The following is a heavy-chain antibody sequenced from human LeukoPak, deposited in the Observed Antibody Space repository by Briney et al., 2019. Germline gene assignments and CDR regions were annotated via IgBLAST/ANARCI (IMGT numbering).Heavy chain of an antibody. CDR1: GYTFTGYY. CDR3: ARGDYDFWSGYFDY. V-gene: IGHV1-2*06. CDR2: INPNSGGT. D-gene: IGHD3-3*01. Sequence: ASVKVSCKASGYTFTGYYMHWVRQAPGQGLEWMGRINPNSGGTNYAQKLQGRVTMTTDTSTSTAYMELRSLRSDDTAVYYCARGDYDFWSGYFDYWGQGTLVTVSS. J-gene: IGHJ4*02.